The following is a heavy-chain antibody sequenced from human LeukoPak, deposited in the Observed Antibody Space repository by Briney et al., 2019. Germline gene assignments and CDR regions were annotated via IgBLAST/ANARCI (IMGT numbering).Heavy chain of an antibody. V-gene: IGHV3-33*06. D-gene: IGHD4-17*01. CDR3: AKDRTVTTHDYYFDY. Sequence: GGSLRLSCAASGFTFSSYGMHWVRQAPGKGLEWVAVIWYDGSNKYYADSVKGRFTISRDNSKNTLYLQMNSLRAEDTAVYYCAKDRTVTTHDYYFDYWGQGILVTVSS. J-gene: IGHJ4*02. CDR1: GFTFSSYG. CDR2: IWYDGSNK.